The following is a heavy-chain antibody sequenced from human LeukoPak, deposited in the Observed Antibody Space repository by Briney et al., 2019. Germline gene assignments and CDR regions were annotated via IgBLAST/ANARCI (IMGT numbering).Heavy chain of an antibody. J-gene: IGHJ6*03. D-gene: IGHD1-26*01. CDR3: ARGGVGATTLNYFYYMDV. Sequence: SETLSLTCAVYGGSFSGYYWSWIRQPPGKGLEWVGEINHSGSTNYNPSLKSRVTISEDMSKNQFSLKVNSLTAADTAVYHCARGGVGATTLNYFYYMDVWGKGTTVTVSS. CDR1: GGSFSGYY. CDR2: INHSGST. V-gene: IGHV4-34*01.